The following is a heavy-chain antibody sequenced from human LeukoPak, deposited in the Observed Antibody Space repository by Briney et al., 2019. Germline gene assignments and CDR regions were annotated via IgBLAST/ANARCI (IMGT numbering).Heavy chain of an antibody. Sequence: PGGSLRLPCAASGFTFSSYWMSWVRQAPGKGLEWVSGISGHGGSTDYADSVKGHFTISRDNSKNTVYLQMNSLRAEDTAIYYCVKDNSYYFDSSGYYVHWGQGTLVTVSS. V-gene: IGHV3-23*01. CDR1: GFTFSSYW. CDR3: VKDNSYYFDSSGYYVH. J-gene: IGHJ4*02. CDR2: ISGHGGST. D-gene: IGHD3-22*01.